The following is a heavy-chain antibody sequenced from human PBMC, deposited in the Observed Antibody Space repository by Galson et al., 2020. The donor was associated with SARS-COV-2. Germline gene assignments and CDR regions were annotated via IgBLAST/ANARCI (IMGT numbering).Heavy chain of an antibody. J-gene: IGHJ4*02. V-gene: IGHV3-30-3*01. CDR3: ARERAARKREGGIGSGSLDY. D-gene: IGHD3-10*01. CDR1: GFTFSSYA. CDR2: ISYDGSNK. Sequence: GGSLRLSCAASGFTFSSYAMHWVRQAPGKGLEWVAVISYDGSNKYYADSVKGRFTISRDNSKNTLYLQMNSLRAEDTAVYYCARERAARKREGGIGSGSLDYWGQGTLVTVSS.